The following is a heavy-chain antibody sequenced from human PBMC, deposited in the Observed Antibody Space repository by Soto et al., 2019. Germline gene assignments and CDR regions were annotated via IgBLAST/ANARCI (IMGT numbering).Heavy chain of an antibody. V-gene: IGHV1-46*01. CDR3: ARAKDIVLVPAAMRGIYNWFDP. CDR1: GYAFTSYA. Sequence: ASVKVSCKASGYAFTSYAMHWVRQAPGQRLEWMGIINPSGGSTSYAQKFQGRVTMTRDTSTSTVYMELSSLRSEDTAVYYCARAKDIVLVPAAMRGIYNWFDPWGQGTQVTVSS. CDR2: INPSGGST. D-gene: IGHD2-2*01. J-gene: IGHJ5*02.